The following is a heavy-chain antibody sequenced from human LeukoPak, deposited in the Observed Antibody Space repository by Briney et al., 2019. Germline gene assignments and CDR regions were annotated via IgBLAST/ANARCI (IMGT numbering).Heavy chain of an antibody. J-gene: IGHJ4*02. D-gene: IGHD2-2*02. CDR3: ARDRLPIVVVPAAIDY. Sequence: ASVKVSCKASGYTFTSYGISWVRQAPGQGLEWMGWINPNSGGTNYAQKFQGRVTMTRDTSISTAYMELSRLRSDDTAVYYCARDRLPIVVVPAAIDYWGQGTLVTVSS. V-gene: IGHV1-2*02. CDR2: INPNSGGT. CDR1: GYTFTSYG.